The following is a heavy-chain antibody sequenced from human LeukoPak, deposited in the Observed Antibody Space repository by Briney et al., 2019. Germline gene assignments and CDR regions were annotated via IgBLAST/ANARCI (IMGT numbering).Heavy chain of an antibody. CDR3: AKEEKSMYSSSLGWFDP. D-gene: IGHD6-13*01. J-gene: IGHJ5*02. CDR2: ISWNSGSI. CDR1: GFTFDDYA. Sequence: GGSLRLSCAASGFTFDDYAMHWVRQAPGKGLEWVSGISWNSGSIGYADSVKGRFTISRDNAKNSLYLQMSSLRAEDTALYYCAKEEKSMYSSSLGWFDPWGQGTLVTVSS. V-gene: IGHV3-9*01.